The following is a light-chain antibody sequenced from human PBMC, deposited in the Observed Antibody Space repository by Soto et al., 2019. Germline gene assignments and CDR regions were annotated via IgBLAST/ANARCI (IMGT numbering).Light chain of an antibody. Sequence: SYELTQPPSVSVAPGQTATITCGGNNIGTKSVHWYQQKPGQAPVLVVFHDRDRPSEIPDRFSGSHSGNTATLNISRVEAGDEADYYCQVWDDNSDHTGVFGVGTKVTVL. CDR2: HDR. CDR1: NIGTKS. CDR3: QVWDDNSDHTGV. V-gene: IGLV3-21*02. J-gene: IGLJ3*02.